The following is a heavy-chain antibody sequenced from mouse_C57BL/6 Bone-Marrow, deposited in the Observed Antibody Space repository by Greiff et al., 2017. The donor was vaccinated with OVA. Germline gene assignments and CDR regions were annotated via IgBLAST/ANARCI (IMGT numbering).Heavy chain of an antibody. CDR1: GYAFSSYW. Sequence: QVQLQQSGAELVKPGASVKISCKASGYAFSSYWMNWVKQRPGKGLEWIGQIYPGDGDTNYNGKFKGKATLTADKSSSTAYMQLSSLTSEDSAVYYCSLITTVVGDFDYWGQGTTLTVSS. D-gene: IGHD1-1*01. CDR2: IYPGDGDT. J-gene: IGHJ2*01. V-gene: IGHV1-80*01. CDR3: SLITTVVGDFDY.